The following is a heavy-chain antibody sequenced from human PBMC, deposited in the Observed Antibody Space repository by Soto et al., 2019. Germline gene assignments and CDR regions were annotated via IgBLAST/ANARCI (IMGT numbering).Heavy chain of an antibody. J-gene: IGHJ6*02. CDR1: GFTFSSYW. D-gene: IGHD2-15*01. CDR3: ARECGGNVPIYYYDGMDV. V-gene: IGHV3-7*01. Sequence: EVQLVESGGGLVQPGGSLRLSCAASGFTFSSYWMSWVRQAPGKGLEWVANIKQDGSEKYYVDSVKGRFTISRDHAKNSLYLEMNSRRAEDTAVYYCARECGGNVPIYYYDGMDVWGQGTTVTVSS. CDR2: IKQDGSEK.